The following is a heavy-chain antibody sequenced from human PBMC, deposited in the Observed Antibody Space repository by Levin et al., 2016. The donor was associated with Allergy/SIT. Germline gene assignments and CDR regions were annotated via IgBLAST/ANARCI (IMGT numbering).Heavy chain of an antibody. CDR3: ASNYCSSTSCQDGMDV. J-gene: IGHJ6*02. V-gene: IGHV4-31*02. CDR2: IYYSGST. D-gene: IGHD2-2*01. Sequence: WIRQPPGKGLEWIGYIYYSGSTYYNPSLKSRVTISVDTSKNQFSLKLSSVTAADTAVYYCASNYCSSTSCQDGMDVWGQGTTVTVSS.